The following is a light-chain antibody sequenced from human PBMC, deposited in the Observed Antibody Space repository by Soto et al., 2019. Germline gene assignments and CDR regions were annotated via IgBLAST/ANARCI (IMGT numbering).Light chain of an antibody. J-gene: IGKJ1*01. CDR2: GAS. CDR1: QSVSNNY. CDR3: QQYSSLWT. Sequence: EIVLTQSPGTLSLSPGERSTLSCRTSQSVSNNYLAWYQQKPGQAPRLLIYGASSRATGIPDRFRGSGSGTDFTLSISRLEPEDFAVYYCQQYSSLWTFGQGTKVDIK. V-gene: IGKV3-20*01.